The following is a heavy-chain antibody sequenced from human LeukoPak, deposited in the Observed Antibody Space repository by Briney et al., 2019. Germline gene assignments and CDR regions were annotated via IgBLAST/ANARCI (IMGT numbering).Heavy chain of an antibody. D-gene: IGHD7-27*01. CDR2: ITTSDGNT. CDR3: AKDGGLWVSAHWGDS. J-gene: IGHJ4*02. CDR1: GFTFSSYT. Sequence: GGSLRLSCAASGFTFSSYTMSWVRQAPGKGLEWVSTITTSDGNTYYADSVKGRFTVSRDNSKNTLFLQMNSLRAEDTAVYYCAKDGGLWVSAHWGDSWGRGTLATVSS. V-gene: IGHV3-23*01.